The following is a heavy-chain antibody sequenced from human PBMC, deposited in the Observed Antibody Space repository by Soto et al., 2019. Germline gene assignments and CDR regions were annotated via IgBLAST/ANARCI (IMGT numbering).Heavy chain of an antibody. CDR3: ARHPAFGNPYYYYYYGMDV. V-gene: IGHV4-39*01. J-gene: IGHJ6*02. Sequence: KSSETLSLTCTVSGGSISSSSYYWGWIRQPPGKGLEWIGSIYYSGSTYYNPSLKSRVTISVDTSKNQFSLKLSSVTAADTAVYYCARHPAFGNPYYYYYYGMDVWGQGTTVTVSS. CDR1: GGSISSSSYY. CDR2: IYYSGST. D-gene: IGHD3-16*01.